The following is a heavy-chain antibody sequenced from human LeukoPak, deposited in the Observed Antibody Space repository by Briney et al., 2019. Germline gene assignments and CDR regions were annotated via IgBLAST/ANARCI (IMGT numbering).Heavy chain of an antibody. CDR1: GGTFSSYA. CDR3: ARLGDDYVWGNYRSSYFDY. CDR2: IIPIFGTA. J-gene: IGHJ4*02. V-gene: IGHV1-69*05. D-gene: IGHD3-16*02. Sequence: SVKVSCKASGGTFSSYAISWVRQAPGQGLERMGRIIPIFGTANYAQKFQGRVTITTDESTSTAYMELSSLRSEDTAVYYCARLGDDYVWGNYRSSYFDYWGQGTLVTVSS.